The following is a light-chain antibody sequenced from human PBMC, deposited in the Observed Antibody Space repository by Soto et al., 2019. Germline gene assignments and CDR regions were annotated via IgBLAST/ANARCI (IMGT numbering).Light chain of an antibody. Sequence: QSVLTQPPSVSGAPGQRVTISCTGSSSNIGADYGVHWYQQLPGRAPKLLIYDNNNRPSGVPDRFSGSKSDTSASLAITGLQAEDEADYYCQSYDSSLRDWNWVFGGGTKLTDL. CDR1: SSNIGADYG. CDR2: DNN. CDR3: QSYDSSLRDWNWV. V-gene: IGLV1-40*01. J-gene: IGLJ3*02.